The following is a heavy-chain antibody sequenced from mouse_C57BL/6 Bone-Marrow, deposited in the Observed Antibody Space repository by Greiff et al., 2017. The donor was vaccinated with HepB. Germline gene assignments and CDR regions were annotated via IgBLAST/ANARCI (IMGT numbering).Heavy chain of an antibody. CDR3: ARFITTVVASYYFDY. Sequence: EVKVVESGGGLVKPGGSLKLSCAASGFTFSSYAMSWVRQTPEKRLEWVATISDGGSYTYYPDNVKGRFTISRDNAKNNLYLQMSQLKSEDTAMYYCARFITTVVASYYFDYWGQGTTLTVSS. V-gene: IGHV5-4*03. CDR2: ISDGGSYT. CDR1: GFTFSSYA. D-gene: IGHD1-1*01. J-gene: IGHJ2*01.